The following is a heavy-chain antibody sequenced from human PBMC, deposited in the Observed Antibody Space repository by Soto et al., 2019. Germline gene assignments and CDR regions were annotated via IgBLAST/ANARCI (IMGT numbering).Heavy chain of an antibody. Sequence: ASVKVSCKVSGYTVTELSMHWVRQAPGKGLEWMGGFDPGDGETIYAQKFQGRVTMTEDTSTNTAYMELSSLRSEDTAMYYCATEHVYSKYGVTLAIWGQGTMVTVSS. V-gene: IGHV1-24*01. D-gene: IGHD4-4*01. CDR1: GYTVTELS. J-gene: IGHJ3*02. CDR2: FDPGDGET. CDR3: ATEHVYSKYGVTLAI.